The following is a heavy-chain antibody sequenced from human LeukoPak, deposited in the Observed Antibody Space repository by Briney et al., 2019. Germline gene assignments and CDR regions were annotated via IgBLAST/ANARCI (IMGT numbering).Heavy chain of an antibody. CDR2: IIPIFGTA. J-gene: IGHJ4*02. V-gene: IGHV1-69*13. CDR1: GGTFSSYA. CDR3: AREVGSYYGSGTPPLY. D-gene: IGHD3-10*01. Sequence: ASVKVSCKASGGTFSSYAISWVRQAPGQGLEWMGGIIPIFGTANYAQKFQGRVTITADESTSTAYMELSSLRSEDTAVYYCAREVGSYYGSGTPPLYWGQGTLVTVSS.